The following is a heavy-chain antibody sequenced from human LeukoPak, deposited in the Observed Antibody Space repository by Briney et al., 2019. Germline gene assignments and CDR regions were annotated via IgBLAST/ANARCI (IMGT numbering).Heavy chain of an antibody. CDR3: AKGGYASCFDP. CDR1: GFTFSEHS. J-gene: IGHJ5*02. D-gene: IGHD2-15*01. V-gene: IGHV3-23*01. Sequence: QTGGSLRLSCEASGFTFSEHSMSWVRQAPGKGLEWVSTIKRDGSNTYYTDSVEGRFTISRDNSKNTLYLEMNTLRAEDTAVYYCAKGGYASCFDPWGQGTQVTLYS. CDR2: IKRDGSNT.